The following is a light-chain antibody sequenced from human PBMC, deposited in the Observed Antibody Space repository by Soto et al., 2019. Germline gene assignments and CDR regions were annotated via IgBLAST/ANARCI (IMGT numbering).Light chain of an antibody. CDR1: QSVSDMY. CDR3: QRYGTSAL. J-gene: IGKJ3*01. Sequence: EIVLTQSPGTLSLSPGERATLSCRASQSVSDMYLAWYQQKPGQAPRLLIYASNRATGIPDRFSGSGSGTDFTLTISRLEPEDFAVYYCQRYGTSALFGPGTKVEIK. V-gene: IGKV3-20*01. CDR2: AS.